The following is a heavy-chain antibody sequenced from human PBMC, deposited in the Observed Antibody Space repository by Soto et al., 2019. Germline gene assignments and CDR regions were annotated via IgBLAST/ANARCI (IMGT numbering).Heavy chain of an antibody. CDR2: ITGGGNT. D-gene: IGHD2-21*01. Sequence: DVQLLESGGGLVQPGGSPRLSCVVSGFSFSYAIIWVRQAPGKGQEWVSGITGGGNTKYAASVKGRFTISRDNSKNTVSLQMNSLRAEDTAMYYCAKDAVYNDGLWLVSDWGQGTLVTVS. CDR3: AKDAVYNDGLWLVSD. J-gene: IGHJ4*02. V-gene: IGHV3-23*01. CDR1: GFSFSYA.